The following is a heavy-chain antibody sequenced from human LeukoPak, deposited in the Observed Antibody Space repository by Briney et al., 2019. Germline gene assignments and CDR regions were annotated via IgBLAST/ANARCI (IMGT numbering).Heavy chain of an antibody. Sequence: GGSLRLSCAASGFTFSSYGMHWVRQAPGKGLGWVAFLRYDGNNKYYADSVKGRFTISRDNSENTLYLQMNSLRVEDTAVYFCAKGREKYCTSTSCYHDYWGQGTLVTVSS. CDR2: LRYDGNNK. CDR1: GFTFSSYG. D-gene: IGHD2-2*01. J-gene: IGHJ4*02. V-gene: IGHV3-30*02. CDR3: AKGREKYCTSTSCYHDY.